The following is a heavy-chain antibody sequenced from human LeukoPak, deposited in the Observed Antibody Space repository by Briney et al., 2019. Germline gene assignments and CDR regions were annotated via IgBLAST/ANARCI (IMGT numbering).Heavy chain of an antibody. Sequence: SETLSLTCAVYGGSFSSYYWGWIRQPPGKGLEWIGSIYYSGSTYYNPSLKSRVTISVDTSKNQFSLKLSSVTAADTAVYYCARGSEWELPYAFDIWGQGTMVTVSS. D-gene: IGHD1-26*01. CDR1: GGSFSSYY. J-gene: IGHJ3*02. CDR3: ARGSEWELPYAFDI. CDR2: IYYSGST. V-gene: IGHV4-39*07.